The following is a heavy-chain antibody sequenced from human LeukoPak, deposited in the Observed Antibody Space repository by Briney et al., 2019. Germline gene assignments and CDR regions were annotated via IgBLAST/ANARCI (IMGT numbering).Heavy chain of an antibody. Sequence: GGSLRLSCAASGFTFTNYAMSWVRQAPGKGLEWVSAIFGSGSSTYYADSVKGRFTISRDNSKNTLYLQMNSLQTEDTAVYYCVITHILGSGNYYNPGWFDPWGQGTLVTVSS. CDR3: VITHILGSGNYYNPGWFDP. CDR2: IFGSGSST. CDR1: GFTFTNYA. D-gene: IGHD3-10*01. V-gene: IGHV3-23*01. J-gene: IGHJ5*02.